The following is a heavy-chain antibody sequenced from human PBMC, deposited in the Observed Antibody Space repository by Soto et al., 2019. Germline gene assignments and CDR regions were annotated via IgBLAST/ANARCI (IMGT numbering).Heavy chain of an antibody. J-gene: IGHJ6*02. CDR1: GGSISISNW. CDR3: ARGRRVYYYYGMDV. V-gene: IGHV4-4*02. Sequence: QVQLQESGPGLVKPSGTLSLTCAVSGGSISISNWWSWVRQPPGKGREWVGEIYHSGSTNYNPSLKSRVTISVNKSKNKFSLKLSSVTAADTAVYYCARGRRVYYYYGMDVWGQGTTVTVSS. CDR2: IYHSGST.